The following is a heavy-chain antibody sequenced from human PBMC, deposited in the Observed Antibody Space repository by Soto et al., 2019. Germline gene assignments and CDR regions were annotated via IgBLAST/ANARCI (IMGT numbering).Heavy chain of an antibody. J-gene: IGHJ6*02. CDR2: ISYDGSNK. CDR3: ARDHVVVAATFRASYYGMYV. Sequence: QVQLVESGGGVVQPGRSLRLSCAASGFTFSSYAMHWVRQAPGKGLEWVAVISYDGSNKYYADSVKGRFTISRDNSKNTLYLQMNSLRAEDTAVYYCARDHVVVAATFRASYYGMYVWGQGTTVTVSS. CDR1: GFTFSSYA. D-gene: IGHD2-15*01. V-gene: IGHV3-30-3*01.